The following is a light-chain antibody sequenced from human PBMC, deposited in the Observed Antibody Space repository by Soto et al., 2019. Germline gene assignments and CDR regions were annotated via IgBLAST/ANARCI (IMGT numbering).Light chain of an antibody. V-gene: IGLV2-14*01. CDR1: SSDIGGYKY. CDR3: SSYTSDSTRV. J-gene: IGLJ3*02. Sequence: QSALTQPASVSGSPGQSITISCSGTSSDIGGYKYVSWYQQHPGKAPKLIIYEVSNRPSGVSNHFSASKSDNTASLTISGLQAEDEADYYCSSYTSDSTRVFGGGTKVTVL. CDR2: EVS.